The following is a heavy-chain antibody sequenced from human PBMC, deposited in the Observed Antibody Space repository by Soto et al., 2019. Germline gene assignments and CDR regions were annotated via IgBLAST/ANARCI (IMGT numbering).Heavy chain of an antibody. V-gene: IGHV4-34*01. Sequence: QVQLQQWGAGLVKPSETLSLSCAVYGQSFSGHSWAWIRQPPGKGLEWIGEINESGSTNYNPSLTSRVTISTDTSKHQFSMKLSSVSAADTAAYFCARGSGIVALPGELEDVKYDYWGQGTLVNVSS. J-gene: IGHJ4*02. CDR1: GQSFSGHS. CDR2: INESGST. CDR3: ARGSGIVALPGELEDVKYDY. D-gene: IGHD1-1*01.